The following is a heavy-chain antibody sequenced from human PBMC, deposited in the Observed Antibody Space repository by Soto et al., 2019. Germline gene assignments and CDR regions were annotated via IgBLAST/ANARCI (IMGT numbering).Heavy chain of an antibody. Sequence: SETLSLTCTVSGGSTSSSGYYWGWIRQPPGKGLEWVGSVYYSGSTYFNPSLKSRVTISIDTSKNQFSLKLSSVTAADTAVYYCARHGLTVTAYPLDIWGQGTMVTVSS. CDR2: VYYSGST. CDR3: ARHGLTVTAYPLDI. J-gene: IGHJ3*02. V-gene: IGHV4-39*01. D-gene: IGHD1-7*01. CDR1: GGSTSSSGYY.